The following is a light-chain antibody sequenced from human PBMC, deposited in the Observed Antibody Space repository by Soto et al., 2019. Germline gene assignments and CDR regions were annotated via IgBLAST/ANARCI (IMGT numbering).Light chain of an antibody. CDR2: GAS. J-gene: IGKJ1*01. Sequence: EIVMTQSPATLSVSPGERATLSCRASQSVGSNLAWYQKKPGQAPRLLIYGASTRATGIPARFSGSGSGTEFTLTISSLQSEDFAVYYCQQCNNWWTFGQGTKVEIK. CDR1: QSVGSN. CDR3: QQCNNWWT. V-gene: IGKV3D-15*01.